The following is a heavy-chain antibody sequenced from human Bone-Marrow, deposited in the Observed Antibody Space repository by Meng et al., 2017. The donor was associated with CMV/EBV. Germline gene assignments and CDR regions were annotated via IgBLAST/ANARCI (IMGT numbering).Heavy chain of an antibody. D-gene: IGHD1-7*01. CDR1: GGSVSSGSYD. CDR3: GWTGTANYYYYGMDV. V-gene: IGHV4-61*01. Sequence: SETLSLTCTVSGGSVSSGSYDWSWIRQPPGKGLEWIGYIYYSGSTNYNPSLKSRVTISVDTSKNQFSLKLSSVTAADTAVYYCGWTGTANYYYYGMDVWGQGTTVTVSS. J-gene: IGHJ6*02. CDR2: IYYSGST.